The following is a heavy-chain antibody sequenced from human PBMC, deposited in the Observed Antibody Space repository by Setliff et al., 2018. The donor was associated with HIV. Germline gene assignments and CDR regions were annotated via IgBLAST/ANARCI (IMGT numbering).Heavy chain of an antibody. Sequence: PGGSLRLSCAASGFMFGSYGMHWVRQAPVKGLEWMALISNDGSHKYYADSVKGRVTISRDNSKNTLYLRMDSLRPEDTALYYCVGGHYDLWSGYVNYYLDLWGQGTLVTVSS. CDR3: VGGHYDLWSGYVNYYLDL. J-gene: IGHJ4*02. CDR1: GFMFGSYG. V-gene: IGHV3-30*04. D-gene: IGHD3-3*01. CDR2: ISNDGSHK.